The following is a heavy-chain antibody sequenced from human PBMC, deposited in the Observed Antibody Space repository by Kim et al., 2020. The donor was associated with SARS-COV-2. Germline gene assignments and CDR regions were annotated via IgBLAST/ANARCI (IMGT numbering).Heavy chain of an antibody. CDR1: GFTFSNAW. CDR3: TTHTPTSEDPFGGY. J-gene: IGHJ4*02. V-gene: IGHV3-15*01. D-gene: IGHD3-16*01. Sequence: GGSLRLSCAASGFTFSNAWMSWVRQAPGKGLEWVGRIKSKTDGGTTDYAAPVKGRFTISRDDSKNTLYLQMNSLKTEDTAVYYCTTHTPTSEDPFGGYWGQGTLVTVSS. CDR2: IKSKTDGGTT.